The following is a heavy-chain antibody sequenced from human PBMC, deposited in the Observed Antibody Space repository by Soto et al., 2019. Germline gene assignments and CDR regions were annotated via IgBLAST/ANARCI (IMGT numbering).Heavy chain of an antibody. J-gene: IGHJ4*02. D-gene: IGHD1-7*01. CDR3: ASRDPGTSVDY. CDR1: GGSFTSNNW. CDR2: IYRTGST. Sequence: ETLSLTCAVSGGSFTSNNWWTWVRQPPGQGLEWIGEIYRTGSTNYNPSLKSRVTISLDKSENQFSLKVTSLTAADTAVYYCASRDPGTSVDYWGQGTLVTVS. V-gene: IGHV4-4*02.